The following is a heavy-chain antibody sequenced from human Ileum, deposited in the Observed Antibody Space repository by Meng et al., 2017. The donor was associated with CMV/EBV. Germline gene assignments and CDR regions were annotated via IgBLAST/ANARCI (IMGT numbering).Heavy chain of an antibody. J-gene: IGHJ6*02. V-gene: IGHV3-74*01. CDR1: GFTFTGYL. CDR3: ARDLDYSNPNYYYYYGMDV. Sequence: GESLKISCAASGFTFTGYLMHWVRQAPGKGLVWVSRINSDGSSTSYADSVKGRFTISRDNAKNTLYLQMNSLRAEDTAVYYCARDLDYSNPNYYYYYGMDVWGQGTTVTVSS. CDR2: INSDGSST. D-gene: IGHD4-11*01.